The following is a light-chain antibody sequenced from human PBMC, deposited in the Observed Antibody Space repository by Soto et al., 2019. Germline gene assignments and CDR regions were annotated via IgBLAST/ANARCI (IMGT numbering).Light chain of an antibody. CDR2: GAS. CDR1: QSVSNN. Sequence: EIVLTQSPGTLSLSPGERATLSCRASQSVSNNYLAWYQQKPGQAPRLLLSGASTRVTGIPARFSGSGSGTEFTLTISSLQSEDFAVYHCQQYYNWWTFGQGTKVDIK. CDR3: QQYYNWWT. V-gene: IGKV3-15*01. J-gene: IGKJ1*01.